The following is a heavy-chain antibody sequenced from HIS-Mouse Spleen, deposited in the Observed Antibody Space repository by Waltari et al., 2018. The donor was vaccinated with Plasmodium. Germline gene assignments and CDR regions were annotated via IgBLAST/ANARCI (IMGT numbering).Heavy chain of an antibody. D-gene: IGHD1-7*01. Sequence: QLQLQESGPGLVKPSETLSLTCTVSGGSISSRSYYWGWIRQPPGKGLEWIGRIYYSGGTYYNPALKSRVTISVDTSKNQFSLKLSSVTAADTAVYYCARDRITGTSYFDYWGQGTLVTVSS. CDR1: GGSISSRSYY. CDR2: IYYSGGT. CDR3: ARDRITGTSYFDY. J-gene: IGHJ4*02. V-gene: IGHV4-39*07.